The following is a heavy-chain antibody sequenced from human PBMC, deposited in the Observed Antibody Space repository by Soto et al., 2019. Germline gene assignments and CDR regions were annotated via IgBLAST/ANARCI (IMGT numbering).Heavy chain of an antibody. J-gene: IGHJ4*02. CDR1: GFTFSSYG. Sequence: GGSLRLSCAGSGFTFSSYGILWVRQAPGKGLEWVAVISNDGSKKFYADSVKGRFTMSRDNSKNTVYLQMNSLRAEDTAVYYCAKDAGPNLSLVGWGQGTLVTVSS. CDR3: AKDAGPNLSLVG. V-gene: IGHV3-30*18. CDR2: ISNDGSKK.